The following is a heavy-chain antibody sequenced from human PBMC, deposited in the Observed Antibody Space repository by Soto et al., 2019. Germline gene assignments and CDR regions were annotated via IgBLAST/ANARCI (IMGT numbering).Heavy chain of an antibody. V-gene: IGHV5-51*01. CDR2: IYPGDSDT. CDR1: GYSFTSYW. CDR3: ARFHCSGCSCYSFGRYYGMDG. Sequence: PGESLKISCKGSGYSFTSYWIGWVRQMPGKGLEWMGIIYPGDSDTRYSPSFQGQVTISADKSISTAYLQWSSLKASDTAMYYCARFHCSGCSCYSFGRYYGMDGWGQGTTVTGSS. J-gene: IGHJ6*02. D-gene: IGHD2-15*01.